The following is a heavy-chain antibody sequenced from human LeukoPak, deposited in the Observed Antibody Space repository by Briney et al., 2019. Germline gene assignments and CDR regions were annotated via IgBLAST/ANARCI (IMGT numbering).Heavy chain of an antibody. CDR1: GGSIRSSYYY. D-gene: IGHD1-26*01. J-gene: IGHJ4*02. CDR2: IYDSGST. Sequence: SETLSLTCTVSGGSIRSSYYYWGWIRQPPGRGLEWIGSIYDSGSTYYNPSLKSRVTISVDTSKNQFSLKLSSVTAADTAVYYCARGRIVGATIDYWGQGTLVTVSS. V-gene: IGHV4-39*01. CDR3: ARGRIVGATIDY.